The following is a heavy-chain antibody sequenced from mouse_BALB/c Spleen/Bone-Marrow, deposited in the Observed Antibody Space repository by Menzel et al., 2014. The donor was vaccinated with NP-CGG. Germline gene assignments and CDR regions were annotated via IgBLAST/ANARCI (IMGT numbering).Heavy chain of an antibody. D-gene: IGHD2-9*01. V-gene: IGHV14-3*02. J-gene: IGHJ3*01. CDR2: INPANGNT. CDR3: TTYYGSRLTY. CDR1: GFNIKDTY. Sequence: EVQLQQSGAELVKPGASVKLSCTASGFNIKDTYMHWVKQRPEKGLEWIGRINPANGNTKYDPKFQGKATITVDTSSSTASLQLSSLPSDDTAVDYCTTYYGSRLTYGGQGTLVTVSA.